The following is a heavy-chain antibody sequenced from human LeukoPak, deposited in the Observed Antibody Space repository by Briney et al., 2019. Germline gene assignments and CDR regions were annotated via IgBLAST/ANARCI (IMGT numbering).Heavy chain of an antibody. D-gene: IGHD6-19*01. CDR2: IYYSGST. Sequence: PSGTLSLTCTVSGGSISSYYWSWIRQPPGKGLEWIGYIYYSGSTNYNPSLKSRVTISVDTSKNQFSLKLSSVTAADTAVYYCAREFLEYSSGWPYYFDYWGQGTLVTVSS. V-gene: IGHV4-59*01. J-gene: IGHJ4*02. CDR1: GGSISSYY. CDR3: AREFLEYSSGWPYYFDY.